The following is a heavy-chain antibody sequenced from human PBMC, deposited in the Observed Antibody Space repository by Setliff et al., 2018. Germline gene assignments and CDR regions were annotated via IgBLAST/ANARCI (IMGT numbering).Heavy chain of an antibody. CDR1: GFTFSSYE. Sequence: GGSLRLSCAASGFTFSSYEMNWVRQAPGKGLEWVSYISSSGSTMYYADSVKGRFTISRDNAKNSLYLQMNSLRAEDTAVYYCARNRLVDYWGQGTLVTVSS. D-gene: IGHD6-6*01. J-gene: IGHJ4*02. CDR3: ARNRLVDY. V-gene: IGHV3-48*03. CDR2: ISSSGSTM.